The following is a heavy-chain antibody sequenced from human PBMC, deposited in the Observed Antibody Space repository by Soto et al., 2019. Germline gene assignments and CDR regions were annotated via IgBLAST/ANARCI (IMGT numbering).Heavy chain of an antibody. V-gene: IGHV4-31*03. D-gene: IGHD3-3*01. CDR1: GGSISSGGYY. J-gene: IGHJ3*02. CDR3: TRGGRFLEAEAFDI. Sequence: QVQLQESGPGLVKPSQTLSLTCTVSGGSISSGGYYWSWIRQHPGKGLEWIGYIYYSGSTYYNPSLKSRVTISVDTSKNQFSLKLSSVTAADTAVYYCTRGGRFLEAEAFDIWGQGTMVTVSS. CDR2: IYYSGST.